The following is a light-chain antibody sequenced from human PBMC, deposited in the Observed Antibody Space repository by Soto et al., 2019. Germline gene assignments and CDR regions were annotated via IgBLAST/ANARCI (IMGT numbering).Light chain of an antibody. V-gene: IGKV3-15*01. CDR1: QSVSSK. Sequence: EIVMTQSPATLSVSPGERATLSCRASQSVSSKLAWFQQKPGQAPSLLIYGVSTRATGVPVRFSGSGSGTEFTLTINSLQSGDFAVYYCQQYNNWPHTLGQGTKVDIK. CDR2: GVS. CDR3: QQYNNWPHT. J-gene: IGKJ2*01.